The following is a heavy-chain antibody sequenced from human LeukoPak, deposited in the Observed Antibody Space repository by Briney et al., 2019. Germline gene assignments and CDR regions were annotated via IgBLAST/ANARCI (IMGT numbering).Heavy chain of an antibody. J-gene: IGHJ4*02. CDR1: GFTFSNHW. D-gene: IGHD5-12*01. CDR3: ARHVPRGRSDFDC. V-gene: IGHV3-7*01. Sequence: GGSLRLSCAASGFTFSNHWMAWVRQTPGRGPEWVANIDEDGDVKSYAESVKGRFSVSRDNGRTSPYLQMNSLRAEDTAIYYCARHVPRGRSDFDCWGQGVLVTVS. CDR2: IDEDGDVK.